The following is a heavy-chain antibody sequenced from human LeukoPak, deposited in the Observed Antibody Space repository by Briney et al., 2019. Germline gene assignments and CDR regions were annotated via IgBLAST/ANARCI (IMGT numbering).Heavy chain of an antibody. CDR3: ARDRGSSSPTKIFDY. J-gene: IGHJ4*02. CDR2: IYYSGST. V-gene: IGHV4-59*01. Sequence: SETLSLTCTVSGGSISSYYWSWIRQPPGKGLEWIGYIYYSGSTNYNPSLKSRVTISVDTSKNQFSLKLSSVTAADTAVYYCARDRGSSSPTKIFDYWGQGTLVTVSS. CDR1: GGSISSYY. D-gene: IGHD6-13*01.